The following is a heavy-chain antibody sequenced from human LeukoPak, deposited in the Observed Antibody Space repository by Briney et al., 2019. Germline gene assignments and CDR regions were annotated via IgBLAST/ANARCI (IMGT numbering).Heavy chain of an antibody. D-gene: IGHD3-10*01. CDR1: GFTFSSYW. CDR2: INSDGGST. Sequence: GGSLRLSCAASGFTFSSYWMHWVRQAPGKGLVWVSRINSDGGSTSYADSVKGRFTISRDNAKNTLYLQMNSLRAEDTAVYYCARGQGIYYGSQRAEYFQHWGQGTLVTVSS. CDR3: ARGQGIYYGSQRAEYFQH. J-gene: IGHJ1*01. V-gene: IGHV3-74*01.